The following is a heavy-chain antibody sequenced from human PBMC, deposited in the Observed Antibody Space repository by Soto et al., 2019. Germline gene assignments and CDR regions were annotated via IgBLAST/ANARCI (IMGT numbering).Heavy chain of an antibody. CDR1: GYTFTSYY. J-gene: IGHJ3*02. CDR3: AGTTVAYHDAFDI. D-gene: IGHD4-17*01. Sequence: ASVKVSCKASGYTFTSYYMHWVRQAPGQGLEWIGIINPSGGSTSYAQKFQGRATMTRDTSTSTVYMELSSLRSEDTAVYYCAGTTVAYHDAFDIWGQGTMVTVSS. V-gene: IGHV1-46*03. CDR2: INPSGGST.